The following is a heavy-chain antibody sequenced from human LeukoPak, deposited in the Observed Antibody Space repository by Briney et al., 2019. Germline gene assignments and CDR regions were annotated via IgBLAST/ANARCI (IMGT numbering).Heavy chain of an antibody. Sequence: SETLSLTCTVSGGSISSGSYYWSWIRQPAGKGLEWIGRIYASGSTNYSPSLKSRVTISLDSSKNQFSLNLSSVTAADTAVYYCARGEGTTNFDYWGQGTLATVSS. CDR3: ARGEGTTNFDY. D-gene: IGHD1-1*01. CDR2: IYASGST. CDR1: GGSISSGSYY. J-gene: IGHJ4*02. V-gene: IGHV4-61*02.